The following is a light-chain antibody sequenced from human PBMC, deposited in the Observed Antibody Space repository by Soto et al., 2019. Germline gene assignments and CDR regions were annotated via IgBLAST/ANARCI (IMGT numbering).Light chain of an antibody. CDR3: QSYDSSLGGVP. V-gene: IGLV1-40*01. J-gene: IGLJ2*01. Sequence: QSVLTQPPSVSGAPGQRVTISCTGSSSNIGAGYDVQWYQQLPGTAPKLLIYANNNRPSGVPDRFSGSKSGTSASLAITGLQAEDEADYSCQSYDSSLGGVPFGGGTKLTVL. CDR2: ANN. CDR1: SSNIGAGYD.